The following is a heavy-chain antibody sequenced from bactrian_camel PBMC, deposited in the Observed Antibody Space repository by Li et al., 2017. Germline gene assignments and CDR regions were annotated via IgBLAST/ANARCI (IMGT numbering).Heavy chain of an antibody. Sequence: HVQLVESGGGSVQGGGSLRLSCAASGYTYCMGWFRQAPGKEREAVATMDNDGSARYEDPVKGRFTISHDDGSKTLYLQMDSLKPEDTAMYFCAADCLIGGNFQVFWGQGTQVTVS. V-gene: IGHV3S53*01. D-gene: IGHD2*01. CDR2: MDNDGSA. CDR1: GYTYC. J-gene: IGHJ4*01. CDR3: AADCLIGGNFQVF.